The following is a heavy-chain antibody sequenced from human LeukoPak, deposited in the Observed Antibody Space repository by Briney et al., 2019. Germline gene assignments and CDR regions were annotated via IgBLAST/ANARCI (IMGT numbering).Heavy chain of an antibody. CDR3: AKVSEITMVRGVIITQRHYYYYGMDV. Sequence: ASVTVSCKASGYTFTSYAMHWVRQAPGQRLEWMGWINAGNGNTIYSQKFQGRVTITRDTSASTAYMELNSLRAEDTAVYYCAKVSEITMVRGVIITQRHYYYYGMDVWGKGTTVTVSS. CDR1: GYTFTSYA. J-gene: IGHJ6*04. D-gene: IGHD3-10*01. CDR2: INAGNGNT. V-gene: IGHV1-3*01.